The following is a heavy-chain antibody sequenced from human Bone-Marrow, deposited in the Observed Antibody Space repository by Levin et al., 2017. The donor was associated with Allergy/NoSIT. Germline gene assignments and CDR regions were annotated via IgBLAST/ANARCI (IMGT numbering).Heavy chain of an antibody. CDR3: AREDGSTFDS. J-gene: IGHJ4*02. CDR2: IYYSGST. V-gene: IGHV4-31*03. D-gene: IGHD2-2*03. CDR1: GASISGGGYH. Sequence: NPSETLSLTCTVSGASISGGGYHWSWIRQHAGTGLEWIGYIYYSGSTYYNPSLKSRVMISVDTSKNQFSLKVSSTTAADTAVYYCAREDGSTFDSWGQGTLVTVSS.